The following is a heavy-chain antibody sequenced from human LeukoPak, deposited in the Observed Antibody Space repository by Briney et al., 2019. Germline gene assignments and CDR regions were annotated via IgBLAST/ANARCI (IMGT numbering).Heavy chain of an antibody. Sequence: GGSLRLSCAASGFTFSSYSMNWVRQAPGKGLEWVSSISSSSSYIYYADSVKGRSTISRDNAKNSLYLQMNSLRAEDTAVYYCARESYSSGSFDYWGQGTLVTVSS. J-gene: IGHJ4*02. CDR1: GFTFSSYS. CDR3: ARESYSSGSFDY. V-gene: IGHV3-21*01. D-gene: IGHD6-19*01. CDR2: ISSSSSYI.